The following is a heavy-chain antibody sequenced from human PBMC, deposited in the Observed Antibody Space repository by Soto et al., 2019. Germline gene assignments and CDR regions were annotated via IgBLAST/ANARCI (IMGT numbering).Heavy chain of an antibody. D-gene: IGHD2-15*01. J-gene: IGHJ6*04. CDR2: IYPGDSDT. Sequence: PGESLKVSCKGAGYRFTNYGSAWVRQKSGKGLEWMGIIYPGDSDTRYSPSFQGQVTISADKSISTAYLQWSSLKASDTAMYYCARLRSSGGTPTMDVWGKGTTVTVSS. CDR1: GYRFTNYG. V-gene: IGHV5-51*01. CDR3: ARLRSSGGTPTMDV.